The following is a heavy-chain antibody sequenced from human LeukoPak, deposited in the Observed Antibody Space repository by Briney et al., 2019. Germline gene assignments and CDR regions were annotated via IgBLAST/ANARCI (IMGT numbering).Heavy chain of an antibody. CDR2: IIPIFGTA. Sequence: GASVKVSCKASGGTFSSYAISWVRQAPGQGLEWMGGIIPIFGTANYAQKFQGRVTITTDESTSTAYMELSSLRSEDTAVYYCASWGSIVGATPSMDYWGQGTLVTVSS. CDR3: ASWGSIVGATPSMDY. D-gene: IGHD1-26*01. V-gene: IGHV1-69*05. CDR1: GGTFSSYA. J-gene: IGHJ4*02.